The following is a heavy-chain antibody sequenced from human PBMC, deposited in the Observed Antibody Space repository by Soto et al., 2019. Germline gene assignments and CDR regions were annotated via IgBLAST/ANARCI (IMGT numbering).Heavy chain of an antibody. CDR2: ISGSGGST. V-gene: IGHV3-23*01. Sequence: GGSLRLSCAASGFTFSSYAMSWVRQAPGKGLEWVSAISGSGGSTYYADSVKGRFTISRDNSKNTLYLQMNSLRAEDTAVYYCAKDIGNDWNSFGYYYYMDVWGKGTTVTVSS. D-gene: IGHD1-7*01. J-gene: IGHJ6*03. CDR1: GFTFSSYA. CDR3: AKDIGNDWNSFGYYYYMDV.